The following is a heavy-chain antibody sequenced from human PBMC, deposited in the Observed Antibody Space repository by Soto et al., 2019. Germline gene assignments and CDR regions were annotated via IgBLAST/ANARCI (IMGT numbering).Heavy chain of an antibody. V-gene: IGHV4-30-2*01. CDR1: CDSYSTSAYS. D-gene: IGHD6-19*01. J-gene: IGHJ5*02. Sequence: SETLSLSGSFSCDSYSTSAYSWSWIRQPPGKAREWVGFIYXSGVPSYNQSLKSRVSISLDMSNSQCTLNLRSVTAEDTDVYYCAGRPYTSGLRFDTSGTGTLVTSPQ. CDR3: AGRPYTSGLRFDT. CDR2: IYXSGVP.